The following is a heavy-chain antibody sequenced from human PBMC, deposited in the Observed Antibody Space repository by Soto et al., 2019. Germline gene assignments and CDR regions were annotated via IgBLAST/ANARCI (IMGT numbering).Heavy chain of an antibody. CDR2: GLRPDYT. Sequence: QVQLQESGPGLMKPSETLSLTCTVSGGSINDYYWSWTRQPPGKGLEWIAYGLRPDYTGYNPSLRNRVTISSDTSKNQFSLRLISVTAADTAVYYCVAGPDRAKSAYWGQGTLVTVSS. CDR3: VAGPDRAKSAY. J-gene: IGHJ4*01. V-gene: IGHV4-59*01. CDR1: GGSINDYY.